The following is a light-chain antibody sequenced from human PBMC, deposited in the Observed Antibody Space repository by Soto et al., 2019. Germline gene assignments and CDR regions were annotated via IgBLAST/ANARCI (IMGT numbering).Light chain of an antibody. Sequence: EIVMTQSPVTLSVSPGERATLSCRASRSVSNSLAWYQQKPGQAPRLLIYGASTRATGIPARFSGSGSGTEFTLTISSLRSEDSAIYYCQQYDNWPPLTFGGGTKVDIK. CDR2: GAS. CDR3: QQYDNWPPLT. CDR1: RSVSNS. V-gene: IGKV3-15*01. J-gene: IGKJ4*01.